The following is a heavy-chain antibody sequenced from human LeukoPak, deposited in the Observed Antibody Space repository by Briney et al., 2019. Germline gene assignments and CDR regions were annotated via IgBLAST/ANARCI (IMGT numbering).Heavy chain of an antibody. CDR2: INPSGGST. D-gene: IGHD3-10*01. V-gene: IGHV1-46*01. J-gene: IGHJ6*04. CDR3: ARGRVLLWFGEVYYYYGMDV. Sequence: ASVRVTCKASGYTFTIYYMHWVRQAPGQGIEWMGLINPSGGSTSYAQKFQGRVTMTRDTSTSTVYMELSSLRSEDTAVYYCARGRVLLWFGEVYYYYGMDVWGKGTTVTVSS. CDR1: GYTFTIYY.